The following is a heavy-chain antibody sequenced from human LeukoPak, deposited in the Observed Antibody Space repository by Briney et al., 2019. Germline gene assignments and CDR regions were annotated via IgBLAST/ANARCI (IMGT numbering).Heavy chain of an antibody. Sequence: KPGESLKISCKGSGYSFTSYWIGWVRQMPGKGLEWMGIIYPDDSDTRYSPSFQGQVTISADKSISTAYLQWSSLKASDTAIYFCARGRIPAAMLGVRRGPPSNWFDPWGQGTLVTVSS. V-gene: IGHV5-51*03. CDR1: GYSFTSYW. D-gene: IGHD2-2*01. J-gene: IGHJ5*02. CDR3: ARGRIPAAMLGVRRGPPSNWFDP. CDR2: IYPDDSDT.